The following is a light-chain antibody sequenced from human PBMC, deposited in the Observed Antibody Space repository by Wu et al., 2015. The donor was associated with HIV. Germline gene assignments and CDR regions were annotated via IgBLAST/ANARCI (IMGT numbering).Light chain of an antibody. V-gene: IGKV3-20*01. CDR3: QQYNNGPRT. CDR2: GAS. CDR1: QSVSSSY. J-gene: IGKJ1*01. Sequence: EIVLTQSPGTLSLSPGERATLSCRASQSVSSSYLAWYQQKPGQAPRLLFYGASSRATGIPDRFSGSGSGTEFTLTISSMQSEDFAVYYCQQYNNGPRTFGQGTKVEVK.